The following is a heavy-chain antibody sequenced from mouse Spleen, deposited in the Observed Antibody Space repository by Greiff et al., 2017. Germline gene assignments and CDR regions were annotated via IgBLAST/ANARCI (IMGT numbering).Heavy chain of an antibody. CDR3: ARASYRGFAY. J-gene: IGHJ3*01. V-gene: IGHV5-17*01. CDR1: GFTFSDYG. D-gene: IGHD3-1*01. Sequence: EVKVVESGGGLVKPGGSLKLSCAASGFTFSDYGMHWVRQAPEKGLEWVAYISSGSSTIYYADTVKGRFTISRDNAKNTLFLQMTSLRSEDTAMYYCARASYRGFAYWGQGTLVTVSA. CDR2: ISSGSSTI.